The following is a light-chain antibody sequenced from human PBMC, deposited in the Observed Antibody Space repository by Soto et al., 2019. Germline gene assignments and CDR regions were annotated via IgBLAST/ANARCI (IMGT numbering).Light chain of an antibody. J-gene: IGKJ4*01. CDR1: QRVNSKF. CDR3: HRYGNSV. Sequence: EIVLTQSPGTLSLSPGERATLSCRASQRVNSKFLAWFQQKPGQAPRLLMYGATSRATGIPDRFSGSGSGTDFTLAISRLEPDDFAVYYCHRYGNSVFGGGTKVEIK. CDR2: GAT. V-gene: IGKV3-20*01.